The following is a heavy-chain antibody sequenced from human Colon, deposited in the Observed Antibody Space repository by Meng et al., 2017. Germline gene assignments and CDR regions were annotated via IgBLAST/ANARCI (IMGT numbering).Heavy chain of an antibody. D-gene: IGHD3-22*01. Sequence: ASVKVSCKASGYTFTDNNMHWVRQATGQGLEWMGWMNPDVGETDYAQNFQDRVTLTWDTSISTAYMELSSLRSGDTAVYYCAVESTCFYFRYDFDVWGQGTLVTVSS. V-gene: IGHV1-2*02. CDR1: GYTFTDNN. J-gene: IGHJ4*02. CDR3: AVESTCFYFRYDFDV. CDR2: MNPDVGET.